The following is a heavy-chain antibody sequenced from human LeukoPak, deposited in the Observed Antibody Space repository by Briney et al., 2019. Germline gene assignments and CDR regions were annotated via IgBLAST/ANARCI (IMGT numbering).Heavy chain of an antibody. CDR2: ISAYNGNT. D-gene: IGHD1-1*01. V-gene: IGHV1-18*01. Sequence: ASVKVSCKASGYTFTSYGISWVRQAPGQGLEWMGWISAYNGNTNYAQKLQGRVTMTADTSTSTAYMELRSLRSDDTAVYYCARSTGTTYYYYYYMDVWGKGTTVTVSS. J-gene: IGHJ6*03. CDR1: GYTFTSYG. CDR3: ARSTGTTYYYYYYMDV.